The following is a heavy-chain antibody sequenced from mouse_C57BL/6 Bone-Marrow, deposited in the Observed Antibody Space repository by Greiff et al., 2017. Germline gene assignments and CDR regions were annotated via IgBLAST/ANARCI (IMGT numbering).Heavy chain of an antibody. V-gene: IGHV5-17*01. D-gene: IGHD2-3*01. J-gene: IGHJ1*03. CDR1: GFTFSDYG. Sequence: DVMLVESGGGLVKPGGSLKLSCAASGFTFSDYGMHWVRQAPEQGLEWVAYISSGSSTIYYADTVKGRFTISRDNAKNTLFLQMTSLRSEDTAMYYCARGGWLLPYWYFDVWGTGTTVTVSS. CDR2: ISSGSSTI. CDR3: ARGGWLLPYWYFDV.